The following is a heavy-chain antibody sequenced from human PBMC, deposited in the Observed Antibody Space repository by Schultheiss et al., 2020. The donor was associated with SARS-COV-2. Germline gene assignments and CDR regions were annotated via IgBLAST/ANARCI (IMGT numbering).Heavy chain of an antibody. CDR2: ISGSGGST. J-gene: IGHJ6*02. D-gene: IGHD6-13*01. CDR1: GFTFSSYA. Sequence: GGSLRLSCAASGFTFSSYAMSWVRQAPGKGLEWVSTISGSGGSTYYADSVKGRFTISRDNSKNTLYLQMNSLRAEDTAVYYCARDMFERLVRHGMYVWGQGTTVTVSS. V-gene: IGHV3-23*01. CDR3: ARDMFERLVRHGMYV.